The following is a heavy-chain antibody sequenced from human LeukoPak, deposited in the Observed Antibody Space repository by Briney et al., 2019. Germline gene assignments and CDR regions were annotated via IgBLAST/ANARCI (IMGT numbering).Heavy chain of an antibody. J-gene: IGHJ4*02. V-gene: IGHV4-39*07. D-gene: IGHD5/OR15-5a*01. Sequence: SETLSLTCTVSGGSISSSNYYWGWIRQPPGKGLEWIGSIYYSGSTYYNPSLKSRVTISVDTSKNQFSLKLSSVTAADTAVYYCASTPDGDYWGQGTLVTVSS. CDR3: ASTPDGDY. CDR2: IYYSGST. CDR1: GGSISSSNYY.